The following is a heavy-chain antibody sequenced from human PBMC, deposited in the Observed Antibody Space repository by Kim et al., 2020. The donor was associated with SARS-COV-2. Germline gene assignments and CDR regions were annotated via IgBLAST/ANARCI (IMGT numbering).Heavy chain of an antibody. Sequence: GGSLRLSCAASGFTFSGYGMSWVRQAPGKGLEWVSGTGGGGDSTYYAESVKGRFTISRDNSKNTLYLQMNSLRAEDTAVYYCAKATNYYGSGSYSDYWGQETLVTVSS. J-gene: IGHJ4*02. D-gene: IGHD3-10*01. CDR1: GFTFSGYG. CDR2: TGGGGDST. V-gene: IGHV3-23*01. CDR3: AKATNYYGSGSYSDY.